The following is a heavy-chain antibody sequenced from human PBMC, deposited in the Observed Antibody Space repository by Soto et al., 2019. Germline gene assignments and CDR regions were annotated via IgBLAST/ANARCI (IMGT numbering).Heavy chain of an antibody. J-gene: IGHJ3*02. D-gene: IGHD3-3*01. CDR2: MNPNSGNT. V-gene: IGHV1-8*01. Sequence: QVQLVQSGAEVKKPGASVKVSCKASGYTFTSYDINWVRQATGQGLEWMGWMNPNSGNTGYAQKFQGRVTMTRNTSISTAYMELSSLRSEDMAVYYCARAYTIFGVVIPLDAFDIWGQGTMVTVSS. CDR1: GYTFTSYD. CDR3: ARAYTIFGVVIPLDAFDI.